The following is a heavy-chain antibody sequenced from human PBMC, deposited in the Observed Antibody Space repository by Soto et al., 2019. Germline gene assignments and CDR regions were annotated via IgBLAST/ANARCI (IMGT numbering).Heavy chain of an antibody. CDR3: AKDIPVGAVSATYLGS. V-gene: IGHV1-18*01. J-gene: IGHJ5*02. CDR1: GYTFSSYG. D-gene: IGHD6-19*01. CDR2: ISAYNGNI. Sequence: QVQLVQSGAEVKKPGASVKVSCKDPGYTFSSYGFSWVRQAPGQGLEWMGWISAYNGNIHYAQKLQGRGTMTTDTATSTAYMELRSLRSDDTALYYCAKDIPVGAVSATYLGSWGQGTLVTVS.